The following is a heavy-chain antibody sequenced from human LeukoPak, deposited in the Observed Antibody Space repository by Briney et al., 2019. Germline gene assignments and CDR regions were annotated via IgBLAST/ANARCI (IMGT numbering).Heavy chain of an antibody. V-gene: IGHV4-39*07. D-gene: IGHD6-13*01. CDR1: GGSISSSSYY. Sequence: SETLSLTCTVSGGSISSSSYYRGWIRQPPGKGLEWIGSIYYSGSTYYNPSLKSRVTISVDTSKNQFSLKLSSVTAADTAVYYCARVHRSEQRLVSGWFDPWGQGTLVTVSS. CDR3: ARVHRSEQRLVSGWFDP. J-gene: IGHJ5*02. CDR2: IYYSGST.